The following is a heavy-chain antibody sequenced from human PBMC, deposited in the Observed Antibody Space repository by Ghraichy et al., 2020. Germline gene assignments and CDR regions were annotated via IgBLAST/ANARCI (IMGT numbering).Heavy chain of an antibody. CDR3: ARVETIFGVVIGVFDY. J-gene: IGHJ4*02. D-gene: IGHD3-3*01. Sequence: ASVKVSCKASGYTFTSYGISWVRQAPGQGLEWMGWISAYNGNTNYAQKLQGRVTMTTDTSTSTAYMELRSLRSDDTAVYYCARVETIFGVVIGVFDYWGQGTLVTVSS. CDR1: GYTFTSYG. V-gene: IGHV1-18*01. CDR2: ISAYNGNT.